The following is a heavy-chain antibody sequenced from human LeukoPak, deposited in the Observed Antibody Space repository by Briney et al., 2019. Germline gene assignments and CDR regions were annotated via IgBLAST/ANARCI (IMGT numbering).Heavy chain of an antibody. CDR2: IYYSGNT. V-gene: IGHV4-39*01. D-gene: IGHD4-17*01. J-gene: IGHJ6*03. Sequence: SETLSLTRTVSGVSISSSNSYWGWIRQPPGKGLEWIGSIYYSGNTYYNASLKSQVSISIDTSKNQFSLKLSSVTAADTAVYYCAADYARGYYYMDVWGKGTTVTVSS. CDR3: AADYARGYYYMDV. CDR1: GVSISSSNSY.